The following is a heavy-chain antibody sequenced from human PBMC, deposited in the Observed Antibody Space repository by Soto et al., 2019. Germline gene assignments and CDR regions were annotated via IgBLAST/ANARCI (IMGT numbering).Heavy chain of an antibody. CDR3: ARDWGIAADSSFDY. CDR1: GYTFTSYY. CDR2: INPSGCST. J-gene: IGHJ4*02. V-gene: IGHV1-46*01. D-gene: IGHD6-13*01. Sequence: AALKVSCKGSGYTFTSYYIHWVRQAPGQGLEWMGIINPSGCSTSYAQKFQGRVTMTRDTSTSTVYMELSSMRSEDTAVYYCARDWGIAADSSFDYWGQATLVTAPQ.